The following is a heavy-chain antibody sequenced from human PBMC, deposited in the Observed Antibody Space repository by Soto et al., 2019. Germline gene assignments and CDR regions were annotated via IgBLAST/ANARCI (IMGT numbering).Heavy chain of an antibody. CDR2: ISGSGEST. CDR1: GFNFNIFA. CDR3: AKDGGITMFRGRARGFDI. D-gene: IGHD3-10*01. Sequence: GGSLRLSCAASGFNFNIFAMGWVRQPPGQGLEWISGISGSGESTYYADSVKGRFTISRDDSKNTVHLELNSLKAEDTAVYYCAKDGGITMFRGRARGFDIWGPGTMVTVSS. J-gene: IGHJ3*02. V-gene: IGHV3-23*01.